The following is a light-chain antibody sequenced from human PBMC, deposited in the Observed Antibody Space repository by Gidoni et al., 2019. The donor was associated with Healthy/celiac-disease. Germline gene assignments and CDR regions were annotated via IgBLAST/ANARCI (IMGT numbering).Light chain of an antibody. J-gene: IGKJ5*01. V-gene: IGKV3-11*01. Sequence: ELLFTQSPATLSLSPGERATLSCRASQSVSSYLAWYQQKPGQAPRLLIYDASNRATGIPARFSGSGSGTDFTLTISSLEPEDFAVYYCQQRSNWPVITFGQGTRLEIK. CDR1: QSVSSY. CDR2: DAS. CDR3: QQRSNWPVIT.